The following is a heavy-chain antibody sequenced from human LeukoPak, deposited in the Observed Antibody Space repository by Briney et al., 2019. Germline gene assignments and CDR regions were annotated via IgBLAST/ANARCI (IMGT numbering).Heavy chain of an antibody. V-gene: IGHV3-23*01. Sequence: GGSLRLSCAASGFTFSNFAMSWVRQAPGKGLEWVSAMSSVTYYADSVKGRFTISRDDSKSTLFLQMNSLRAEDTAVYYCAKAFFSGAGGNHKHFDSWGQGTLVTVSS. J-gene: IGHJ4*02. D-gene: IGHD3-10*01. CDR2: MSSVT. CDR1: GFTFSNFA. CDR3: AKAFFSGAGGNHKHFDS.